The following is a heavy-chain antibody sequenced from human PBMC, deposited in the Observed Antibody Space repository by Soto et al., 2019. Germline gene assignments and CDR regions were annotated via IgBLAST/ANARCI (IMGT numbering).Heavy chain of an antibody. CDR1: GGTFSSYA. Sequence: GASVKVSCKASGGTFSSYAISWVRQAPGQGLEWMGGTIPIFGTANYAQKFQGRVTITADKSTSTAYMELSSLRSEDTAVYYCASGLAAGLYYYGMDVWGQGTTVTVSS. CDR2: TIPIFGTA. J-gene: IGHJ6*02. V-gene: IGHV1-69*06. CDR3: ASGLAAGLYYYGMDV.